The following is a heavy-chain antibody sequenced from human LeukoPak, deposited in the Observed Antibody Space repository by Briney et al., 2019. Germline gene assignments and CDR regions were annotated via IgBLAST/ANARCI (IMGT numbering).Heavy chain of an antibody. D-gene: IGHD3-22*01. V-gene: IGHV3-7*03. CDR3: ARVDSSAPWVYFQH. Sequence: GGSLRLSCAASGFTFSSYWMSWVRQAPGKGLEWVANIKQDGSEKYYVDSVKGRFTISRDNAKNSLHLQMNSLRAEDTAVYYCARVDSSAPWVYFQHWGQGTLVTVSS. CDR1: GFTFSSYW. CDR2: IKQDGSEK. J-gene: IGHJ1*01.